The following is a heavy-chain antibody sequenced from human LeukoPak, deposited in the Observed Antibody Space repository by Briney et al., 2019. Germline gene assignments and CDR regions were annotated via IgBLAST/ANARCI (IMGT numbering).Heavy chain of an antibody. V-gene: IGHV3-13*01. CDR2: IGTADDT. Sequence: GGSLRLSCAASGFTFSTYDMHWVRQVTGKGLEWVSAIGTADDTYYLGSVKGRFTISRENAKNVLYLQMSSLRAEDTAVYYCAREIRETVITRHYYYGIDVWGQGTTVTVTS. CDR1: GFTFSTYD. CDR3: AREIRETVITRHYYYGIDV. D-gene: IGHD1-7*01. J-gene: IGHJ6*02.